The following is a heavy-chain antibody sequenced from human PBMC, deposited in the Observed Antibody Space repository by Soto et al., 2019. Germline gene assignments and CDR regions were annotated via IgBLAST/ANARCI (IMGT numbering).Heavy chain of an antibody. CDR2: IIPIFGTA. J-gene: IGHJ5*02. D-gene: IGHD6-25*01. CDR1: GGTFSSYA. V-gene: IGHV1-69*13. Sequence: ASVKVSCKASGGTFSSYAISWVRQAPGQGLEWMGGIIPIFGTANYAQKFQGRVTITADESTSTAYMELSSLRSEDTAVYYCAKGIAAADLPNWFDPWGQGTLVTVSS. CDR3: AKGIAAADLPNWFDP.